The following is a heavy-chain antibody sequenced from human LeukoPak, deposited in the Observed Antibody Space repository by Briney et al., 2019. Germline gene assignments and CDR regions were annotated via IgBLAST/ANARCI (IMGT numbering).Heavy chain of an antibody. V-gene: IGHV4-34*01. D-gene: IGHD2-15*01. CDR3: ARSTYCSGGSCSHNWFDP. CDR2: INHGGST. J-gene: IGHJ5*02. Sequence: SETLSLTCAVSGGSFSGHYWNWIRQPPGKGLEWIGEINHGGSTNYNPSLKSRVTISVDTSQKQFSLKLSSVTAADTAVYYCARSTYCSGGSCSHNWFDPWGQGTLVTVSS. CDR1: GGSFSGHY.